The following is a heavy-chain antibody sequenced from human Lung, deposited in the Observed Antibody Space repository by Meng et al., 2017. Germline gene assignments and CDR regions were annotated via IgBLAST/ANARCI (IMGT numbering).Heavy chain of an antibody. CDR2: ISSDSRYI. CDR1: GFTFSNYS. D-gene: IGHD2-15*01. Sequence: EVQLVESGGGLVTPWGSLILSCAASGFTFSNYSMNWVCQAPGKELEWVSSISSDSRYIFYADSVKGRFTNSRDNGKKILYLQMNSLSTEEKAVFYCARFETVGVATGDFWGQGTLVTVSS. J-gene: IGHJ4*02. CDR3: ARFETVGVATGDF. V-gene: IGHV3-21*01.